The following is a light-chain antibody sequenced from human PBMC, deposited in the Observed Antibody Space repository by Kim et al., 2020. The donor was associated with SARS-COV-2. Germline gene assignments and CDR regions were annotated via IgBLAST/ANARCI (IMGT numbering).Light chain of an antibody. J-gene: IGKJ4*01. Sequence: LSPGERATLSCRASQSVSSYLTWYQQKPGQAPRLLIYDASNRATGIPARFRGSGSGTDFTLTISSLEAEDFGVYYCQQRSNWPLTFGGGTKVDIK. CDR1: QSVSSY. CDR2: DAS. CDR3: QQRSNWPLT. V-gene: IGKV3-11*01.